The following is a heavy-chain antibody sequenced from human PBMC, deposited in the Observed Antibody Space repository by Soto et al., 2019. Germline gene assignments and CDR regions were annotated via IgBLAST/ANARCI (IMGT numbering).Heavy chain of an antibody. CDR3: AKDRASGYSYGSSYYYDGMDV. CDR2: ISYDGSNK. CDR1: GFTFSSYG. Sequence: QVPLVESGGGVVQPGRSLRLSCAASGFTFSSYGMHWVRQAPGKGLEWVAVISYDGSNKYYADSVKGRFTISRDNSKNTLYLQMNSVRAEDTAVYYCAKDRASGYSYGSSYYYDGMDVW. J-gene: IGHJ6*01. V-gene: IGHV3-30*18. D-gene: IGHD5-18*01.